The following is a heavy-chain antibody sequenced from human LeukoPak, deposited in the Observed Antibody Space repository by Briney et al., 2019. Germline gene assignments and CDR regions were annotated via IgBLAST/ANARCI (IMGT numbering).Heavy chain of an antibody. V-gene: IGHV3-23*01. CDR1: GFTFSSYA. D-gene: IGHD3-10*01. Sequence: PGGSLRLSCAASGFTFSSYAMSWVRQAPGKGLEWVSAISGSGGSTYYADSVKGRFTISRDNSKNTLYLQMNSLRAEDTAVYYCASALWFGELLAPATLDYWGQGTLVTVSS. J-gene: IGHJ4*02. CDR2: ISGSGGST. CDR3: ASALWFGELLAPATLDY.